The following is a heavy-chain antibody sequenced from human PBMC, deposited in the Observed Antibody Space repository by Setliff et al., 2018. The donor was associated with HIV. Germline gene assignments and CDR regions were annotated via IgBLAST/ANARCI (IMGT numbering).Heavy chain of an antibody. CDR1: GYTFTSYG. Sequence: ASVKVSCKASGYTFTSYGISWVRQAPGQGLEWMGWISAYNGNTNYAQKLQGRVTMTRDTSTSTVYMELSSLRSEDTAVYYCARASPDCSGGSCYPLTPYYYMDVWGKGTTVTVSS. V-gene: IGHV1-18*01. D-gene: IGHD2-15*01. J-gene: IGHJ6*03. CDR3: ARASPDCSGGSCYPLTPYYYMDV. CDR2: ISAYNGNT.